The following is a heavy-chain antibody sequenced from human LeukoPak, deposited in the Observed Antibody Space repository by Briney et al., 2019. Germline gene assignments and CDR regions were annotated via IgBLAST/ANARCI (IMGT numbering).Heavy chain of an antibody. CDR1: GGTFSSYA. J-gene: IGHJ4*02. CDR3: ARDMFGIAGRPGDD. D-gene: IGHD6-6*01. Sequence: SVNVSRKASGGTFSSYAISWVRQAPGQGLEWMGRIIPIFGTANYAQKFQGRVTITADKSTSTAYMELSSLRSEDTAVYYCARDMFGIAGRPGDDWGQGTLVTVSS. V-gene: IGHV1-69*06. CDR2: IIPIFGTA.